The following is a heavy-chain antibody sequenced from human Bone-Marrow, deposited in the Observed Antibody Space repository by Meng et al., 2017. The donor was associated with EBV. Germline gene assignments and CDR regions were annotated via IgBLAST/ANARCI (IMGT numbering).Heavy chain of an antibody. D-gene: IGHD2-15*01. CDR2: INTNTGNP. V-gene: IGHV1-18*01. Sequence: QVQLVQSGSELKKPGXSVKVSCKASGYTFTSYAMNWVRQAPGQGLEWMGWINTNTGNPTYAQKLQGRVTMTTDTSTSTAYMELRSLRSDDTAVYYCARDRVRYCSGGSCSPNFDYWGQGTLVTVSS. CDR1: GYTFTSYA. J-gene: IGHJ4*02. CDR3: ARDRVRYCSGGSCSPNFDY.